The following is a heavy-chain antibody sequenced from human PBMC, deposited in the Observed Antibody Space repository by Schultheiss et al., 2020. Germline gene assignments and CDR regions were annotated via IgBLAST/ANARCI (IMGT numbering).Heavy chain of an antibody. CDR2: IYPGDSDT. D-gene: IGHD3-3*02. V-gene: IGHV5-51*01. Sequence: GESLKISCKGSGYSFTSYWFGWVRQMPGKGLEWMGIIYPGDSDTRYSPSFQGQVTISADKSISTAYLQWSSLKASDTAMYYCARLPIIFASYYYYGMDVWGQGTTVTVSS. CDR1: GYSFTSYW. J-gene: IGHJ6*02. CDR3: ARLPIIFASYYYYGMDV.